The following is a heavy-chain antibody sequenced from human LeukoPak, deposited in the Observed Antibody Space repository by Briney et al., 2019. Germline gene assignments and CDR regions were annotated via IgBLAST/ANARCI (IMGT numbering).Heavy chain of an antibody. J-gene: IGHJ6*04. CDR2: ISTSGTYI. D-gene: IGHD3-10*02. CDR3: AELGITMIGGV. CDR1: GFTFSTYT. V-gene: IGHV3-21*01. Sequence: GGSLRLSCAASGFTFSTYTMTWVRQAPGKGLEWVSSISTSGTYIYYADSVKGRFTISRDNAKNSLYLQMNSLRAEDTAVYYCAELGITMIGGVWGKGTTVTISS.